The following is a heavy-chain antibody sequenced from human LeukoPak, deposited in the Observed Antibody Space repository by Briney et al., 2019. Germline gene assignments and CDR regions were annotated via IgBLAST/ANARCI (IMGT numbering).Heavy chain of an antibody. CDR2: IYSGGST. J-gene: IGHJ4*02. CDR3: ARDVGWGRGVSDY. V-gene: IGHV3-66*01. D-gene: IGHD3-16*01. Sequence: GGSLRLSCAASGFTVSSNYMSWVRQAPGKGLEWVSVIYSGGSTYYADSVKGRFTISRDNSKNTLYLQMNSLRAEDTAVYYCARDVGWGRGVSDYWGQGTLVTVSS. CDR1: GFTVSSNY.